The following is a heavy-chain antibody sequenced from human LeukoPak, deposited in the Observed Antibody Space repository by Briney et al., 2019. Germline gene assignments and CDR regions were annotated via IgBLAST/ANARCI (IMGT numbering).Heavy chain of an antibody. V-gene: IGHV3-74*01. D-gene: IGHD1-26*01. CDR3: ARRSSGSPPYYFDS. CDR2: INSDGSTT. CDR1: GFSFSSYW. J-gene: IGHJ4*02. Sequence: GGSLRLSCAASGFSFSSYWMHWVRHAPGKGLVWVARINSDGSTTNYADYVKGRFTISRDNAKNTLYLQMNSLRAEDTAEYYCARRSSGSPPYYFDSWGQGTLVTVSS.